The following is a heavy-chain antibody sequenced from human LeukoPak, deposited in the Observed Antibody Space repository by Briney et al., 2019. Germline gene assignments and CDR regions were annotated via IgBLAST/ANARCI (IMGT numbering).Heavy chain of an antibody. D-gene: IGHD6-13*01. CDR3: AKAPSIAAAGTFDY. CDR2: ISGSGGGT. CDR1: VFTFSIYE. V-gene: IGHV3-23*01. J-gene: IGHJ4*02. Sequence: GGSLRLSCAASVFTFSIYEMNWVRQAPGKGLEWVSAISGSGGGTYYADSVKGRFTISRDNSKNTLYLQMNSLRAEDTAVYYCAKAPSIAAAGTFDYWGQGTLVTVSS.